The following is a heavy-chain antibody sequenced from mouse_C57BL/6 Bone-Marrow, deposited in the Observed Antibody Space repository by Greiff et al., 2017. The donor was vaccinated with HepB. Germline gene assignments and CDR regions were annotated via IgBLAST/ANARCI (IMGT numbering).Heavy chain of an antibody. CDR2: IYPRSGNT. J-gene: IGHJ2*01. CDR3: ARGLWSNYRYYFDY. V-gene: IGHV1-81*01. CDR1: GYTFTSYG. D-gene: IGHD2-5*01. Sequence: QVQLQQSGAELARPGASVKLSCKASGYTFTSYGISWVKQRTGQGLEWIGEIYPRSGNTYYNEKFKGKATLTADKSSSTAYMELRSLTSEDSAVYFCARGLWSNYRYYFDYWGQGTTLTVSS.